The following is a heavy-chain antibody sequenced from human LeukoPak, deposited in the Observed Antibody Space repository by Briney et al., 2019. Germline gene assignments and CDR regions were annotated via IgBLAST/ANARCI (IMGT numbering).Heavy chain of an antibody. Sequence: PGGSLRLSCAASGITFSRYAMNWVRQAPGKGLEWVSYISSISNYIQYADSVKGRFTIPRDNAKNSLYLQMNSLRDEDTAVYYCASDQSIGTDLRYFFDYWGQGTLVTVSS. CDR2: ISSISNYI. D-gene: IGHD3-9*01. CDR3: ASDQSIGTDLRYFFDY. J-gene: IGHJ4*02. CDR1: GITFSRYA. V-gene: IGHV3-48*02.